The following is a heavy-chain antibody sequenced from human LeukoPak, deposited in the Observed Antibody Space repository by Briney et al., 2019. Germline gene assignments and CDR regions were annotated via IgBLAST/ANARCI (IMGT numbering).Heavy chain of an antibody. Sequence: GGSLRLSCTASGFTFGDYAMSWVRQAPGKGLEWVGFIRSRAYGGTTEYAASVKGRFTISRDDSKSIAYLQMNSLKTEDTAVYYCTTGTWPRPLWAFDIWGQGTMVTVSS. J-gene: IGHJ3*02. CDR2: IRSRAYGGTT. CDR3: TTGTWPRPLWAFDI. V-gene: IGHV3-49*04. CDR1: GFTFGDYA. D-gene: IGHD5-12*01.